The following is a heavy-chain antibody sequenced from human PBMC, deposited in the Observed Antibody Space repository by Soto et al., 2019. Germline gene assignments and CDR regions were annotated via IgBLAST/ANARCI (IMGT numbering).Heavy chain of an antibody. Sequence: SETLSLTCAVSGGSISSSNWWSWVRQPPGKGLEWIGEIYHSGSTNYNPSLKSRVTISVDKSKNQFSLKLSSVTAADTAVYYCARWSRDYYDSSGFYHYYGMDVWGQGTTVTVSS. CDR2: IYHSGST. J-gene: IGHJ6*02. D-gene: IGHD3-22*01. CDR3: ARWSRDYYDSSGFYHYYGMDV. V-gene: IGHV4-4*02. CDR1: GGSISSSNW.